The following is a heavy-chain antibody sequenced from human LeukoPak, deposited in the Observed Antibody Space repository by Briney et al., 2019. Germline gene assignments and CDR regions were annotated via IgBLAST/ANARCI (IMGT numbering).Heavy chain of an antibody. J-gene: IGHJ3*02. CDR3: ARERIQDDAFDI. V-gene: IGHV4-59*01. Sequence: SETLSLTCTVSGGSIDSDYWSWIRQPPGKGLEWIGEMYNSGYPNYGPSFKSRVTMSLDTSKNQFSLKLSSVTAADTAVYYCARERIQDDAFDIWGQGTMVTVSS. CDR1: GGSIDSDY. CDR2: MYNSGYP. D-gene: IGHD2/OR15-2a*01.